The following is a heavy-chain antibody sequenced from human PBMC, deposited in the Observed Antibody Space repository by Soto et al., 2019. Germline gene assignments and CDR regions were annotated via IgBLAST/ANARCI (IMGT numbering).Heavy chain of an antibody. CDR2: INPNSGGT. Sequence: ASVKVSCKASGYTFTGYYMHWVRQAPGQGLEWMGWINPNSGGTNYAQKFQGWVTMTRDTSISTAYMELSRLRSDDTAVYYCARGGVRVTGTGTCCDYWGQGTLVTVSS. CDR1: GYTFTGYY. D-gene: IGHD1-7*01. V-gene: IGHV1-2*04. J-gene: IGHJ4*02. CDR3: ARGGVRVTGTGTCCDY.